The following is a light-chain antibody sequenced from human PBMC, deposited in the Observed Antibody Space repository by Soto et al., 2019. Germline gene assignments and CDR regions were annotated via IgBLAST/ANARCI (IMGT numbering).Light chain of an antibody. CDR3: QQANSFTWT. CDR1: QSISSW. J-gene: IGKJ1*01. CDR2: DAS. V-gene: IGKV1-5*01. Sequence: DIQMTQSPSTLSASVGDRVTITCRASQSISSWLDWYQKKTGKAPKLLIYDASSLESGVPSRLRGSGYGTELTITISSMKNDDFETYYCQQANSFTWTFGQGTKVDIK.